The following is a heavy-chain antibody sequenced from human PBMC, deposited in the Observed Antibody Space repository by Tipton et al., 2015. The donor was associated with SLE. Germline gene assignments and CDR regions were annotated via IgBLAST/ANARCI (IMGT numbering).Heavy chain of an antibody. Sequence: TLSLTCAVYGGSFSGYYWSWIRQPPGKGLEWIGEINHSGSTNYNPSLKSRVTISVDTSKNQFSLKLSSVTAADTAVYYCAREGYSSSTFDYWGQGTLVTVSS. J-gene: IGHJ4*02. CDR3: AREGYSSSTFDY. D-gene: IGHD6-19*01. V-gene: IGHV4-34*01. CDR2: INHSGST. CDR1: GGSFSGYY.